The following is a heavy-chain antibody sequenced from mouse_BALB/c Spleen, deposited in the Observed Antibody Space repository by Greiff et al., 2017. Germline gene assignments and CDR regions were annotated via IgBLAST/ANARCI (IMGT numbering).Heavy chain of an antibody. D-gene: IGHD2-1*01. CDR2: INPSTGYT. CDR3: ARDYYGNQRFAY. V-gene: IGHV1-7*01. Sequence: VKLVESGAELAKPGASVKMSCKASGYTFTSYWMHWVKQRPGQGLEWIGYINPSTGYTEYNQKFKDKATLTADKSSSTAYMQLSSLTSEDSAVYYCARDYYGNQRFAYWGQGTLVTVSA. CDR1: GYTFTSYW. J-gene: IGHJ3*01.